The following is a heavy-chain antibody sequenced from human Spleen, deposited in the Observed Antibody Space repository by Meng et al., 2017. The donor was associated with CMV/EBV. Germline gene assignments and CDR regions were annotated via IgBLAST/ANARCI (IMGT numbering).Heavy chain of an antibody. CDR1: GYSFTSYW. J-gene: IGHJ5*02. CDR2: IYPGDSDT. CDR3: ARCVPNDLGGFDP. Sequence: GGSLRLSRKGSGYSFTSYWIGWVRQMPGKGLEWMGIIYPGDSDTRYSPSFQGQVTISADKSISTAYLQWSSLKASDTAMYYCARCVPNDLGGFDPWGQGTLVTVSS. D-gene: IGHD1-1*01. V-gene: IGHV5-51*01.